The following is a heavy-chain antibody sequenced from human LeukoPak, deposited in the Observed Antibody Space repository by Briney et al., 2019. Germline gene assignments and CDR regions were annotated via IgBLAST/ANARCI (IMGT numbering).Heavy chain of an antibody. J-gene: IGHJ5*02. V-gene: IGHV4-4*02. D-gene: IGHD2-2*01. CDR2: IKHGGST. Sequence: SGTLSLTCAVSGDSISSGHWWSWVRQPPGKGLEWIGEIKHGGSTNYNPSLKSRVTISVDRSKNQFSLKVNSVTAADTAVYYCASGGYCSSTSCYPNWFDPWGQGTLVTVSS. CDR3: ASGGYCSSTSCYPNWFDP. CDR1: GDSISSGHW.